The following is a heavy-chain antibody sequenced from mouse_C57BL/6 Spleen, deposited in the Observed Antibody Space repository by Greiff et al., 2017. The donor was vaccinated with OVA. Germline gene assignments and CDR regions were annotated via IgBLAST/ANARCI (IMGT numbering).Heavy chain of an antibody. J-gene: IGHJ3*01. V-gene: IGHV1-80*01. Sequence: VKLVESGAELVKPGASVKISCKASGYAFSSYWMNWVKQRPGKGLEWIGQIYPGDGDTNYNGKFKGKATLTADKSSSTAYMQLSSLTSEDSAVYICARGGNYVEDVAYWGQGTLVTVSA. CDR3: ARGGNYVEDVAY. CDR1: GYAFSSYW. D-gene: IGHD2-1*01. CDR2: IYPGDGDT.